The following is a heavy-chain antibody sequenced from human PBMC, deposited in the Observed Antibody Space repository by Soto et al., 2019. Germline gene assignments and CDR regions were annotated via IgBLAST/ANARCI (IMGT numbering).Heavy chain of an antibody. J-gene: IGHJ4*02. V-gene: IGHV1-46*01. CDR1: GYTFTTYY. Sequence: QVQLVPSGAEVKKPGASVKVSCKASGYTFTTYYMHWVRQAPGQGLACMGIINTSGGSNSYAQKFLGRVTMSRDTSTSTVHLELSRLRSEDTGVYYCARDLRGSSGSFDALGQGTLVTVSS. CDR2: INTSGGSN. D-gene: IGHD6-19*01. CDR3: ARDLRGSSGSFDA.